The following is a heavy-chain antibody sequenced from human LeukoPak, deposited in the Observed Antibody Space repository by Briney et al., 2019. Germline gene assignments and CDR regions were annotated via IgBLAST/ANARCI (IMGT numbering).Heavy chain of an antibody. CDR3: ARDSYGHDY. V-gene: IGHV3-48*01. J-gene: IGHJ4*02. CDR1: GFTFSSYS. D-gene: IGHD1-26*01. Sequence: RPGGSLRLSCAASGFTFSSYSMNWVRQAPGKGPEWVSYISSSSSTIYYADSVKGRFTISRDNAKNSLYLQMNSLRAEDTAVYYCARDSYGHDYWGQGTLVTVSS. CDR2: ISSSSSTI.